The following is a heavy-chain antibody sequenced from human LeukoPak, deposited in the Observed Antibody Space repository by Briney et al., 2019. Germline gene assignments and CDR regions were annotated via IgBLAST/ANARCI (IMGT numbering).Heavy chain of an antibody. V-gene: IGHV3-23*01. Sequence: PGGSLRLSCAASGFTFSSYAMSWVRQAPGKGLEWVSAISGSGGSTYYADSVKGRFTISRDNSKNTLYLQMNSLRAEDTAVYYCAKSLPGYCSSTSCYEVGYYFDYWGQGTLVTVSS. CDR2: ISGSGGST. CDR3: AKSLPGYCSSTSCYEVGYYFDY. D-gene: IGHD2-2*01. J-gene: IGHJ4*02. CDR1: GFTFSSYA.